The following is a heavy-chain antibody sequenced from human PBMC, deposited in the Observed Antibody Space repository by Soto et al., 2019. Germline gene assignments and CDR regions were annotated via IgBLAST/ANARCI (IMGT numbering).Heavy chain of an antibody. CDR2: ISAYNGNT. Sequence: ASVKVYCKASGYSFTSYGISCVRQTPGQGLEWMGWISAYNGNTNYAQKLQGRVTMTTDTSTSTAYMELRSLRSDDTAVYYCARDLAVTTCALDWLGPWGKGTLVTVSS. J-gene: IGHJ5*02. CDR3: ARDLAVTTCALDWLGP. CDR1: GYSFTSYG. D-gene: IGHD4-17*01. V-gene: IGHV1-18*01.